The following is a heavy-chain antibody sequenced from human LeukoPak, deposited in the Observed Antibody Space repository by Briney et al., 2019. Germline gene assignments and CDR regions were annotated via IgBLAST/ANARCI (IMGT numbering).Heavy chain of an antibody. J-gene: IGHJ5*02. CDR1: GGTFSSYA. CDR2: IIPIFGTA. CDR3: AREPLRAESRWFDP. Sequence: EASVKVSCKASGGTFSSYAISWVRQAPGQGLEWMGGIIPIFGTANYAQKFQGRVTITADESTSTAYMELSSLRSEDTAVYYCAREPLRAESRWFDPWGQGILVTVSS. D-gene: IGHD1-26*01. V-gene: IGHV1-69*13.